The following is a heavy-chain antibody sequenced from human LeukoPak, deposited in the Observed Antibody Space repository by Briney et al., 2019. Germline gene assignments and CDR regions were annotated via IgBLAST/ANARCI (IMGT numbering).Heavy chain of an antibody. CDR3: ASLGPDSSGYFMVDY. Sequence: ASVKVSCKASGYTFTDYYMHWVRQAPGQGLEWMGRINPNTGGTNYAQKFQGRVTMTRDTPISTAYMELNGLRSDDTAVYYCASLGPDSSGYFMVDYWGQGTLVTVSS. CDR2: INPNTGGT. J-gene: IGHJ4*02. D-gene: IGHD3-22*01. V-gene: IGHV1-2*06. CDR1: GYTFTDYY.